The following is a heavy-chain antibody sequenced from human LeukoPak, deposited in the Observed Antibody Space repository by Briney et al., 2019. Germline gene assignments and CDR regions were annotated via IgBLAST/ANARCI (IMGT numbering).Heavy chain of an antibody. J-gene: IGHJ4*02. V-gene: IGHV4-39*07. D-gene: IGHD3-22*01. Sequence: PSETLSLTCTVSGGSLSSSGYYWVWIRQPPGKGLEWIGSIYYSGSTYYNPSLKSRVTISVDTSKNQFSLNLSSVTAADTALYYCTRVPGLLPDFDSWGQGTLVTVSS. CDR2: IYYSGST. CDR1: GGSLSSSGYY. CDR3: TRVPGLLPDFDS.